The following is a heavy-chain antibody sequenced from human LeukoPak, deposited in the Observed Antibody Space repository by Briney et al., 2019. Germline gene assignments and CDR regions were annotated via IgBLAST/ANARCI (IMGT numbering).Heavy chain of an antibody. CDR1: GGTFSSYA. Sequence: SVKVSFKASGGTFSSYAISWVRQAPGQGLEWMGGIIPILGTANYAQKFQGRVTITADESTSTAYMELSSLRSEDTAVYYCARDYYDILTGYYGPYFDYWGQGTLVTVSS. D-gene: IGHD3-9*01. V-gene: IGHV1-69*13. J-gene: IGHJ4*02. CDR2: IIPILGTA. CDR3: ARDYYDILTGYYGPYFDY.